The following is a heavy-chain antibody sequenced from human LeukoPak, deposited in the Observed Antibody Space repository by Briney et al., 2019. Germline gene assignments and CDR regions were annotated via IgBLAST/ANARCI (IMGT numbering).Heavy chain of an antibody. D-gene: IGHD3-10*01. J-gene: IGHJ5*02. Sequence: SETLSLTCTVSGVSIGSISHYWGWISQPPGKGLVSFGSIYYSGSTYYNPSLKSRVAISVDTSKNEFSLKLSSVTAADTAVYYCARLKGYSGSGRDNWFDPRGQGILVTVSS. V-gene: IGHV4-39*01. CDR2: IYYSGST. CDR3: ARLKGYSGSGRDNWFDP. CDR1: GVSIGSISHY.